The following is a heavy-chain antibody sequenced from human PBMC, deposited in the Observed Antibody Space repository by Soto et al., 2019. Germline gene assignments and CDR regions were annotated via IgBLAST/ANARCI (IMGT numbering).Heavy chain of an antibody. J-gene: IGHJ3*02. V-gene: IGHV4-59*08. D-gene: IGHD2-8*01. CDR2: IYYSGST. CDR3: ARHHSMLDAFDI. CDR1: GGSISSYY. Sequence: QVQLQESGPGLVKPSETLSLTCTVSGGSISSYYWSWIRQPPGKGLEWIGYIYYSGSTNYNPSLRSRVTISVDTSKNQFSLKLSSVTAADTAVYYCARHHSMLDAFDIWGQGTMVTVSS.